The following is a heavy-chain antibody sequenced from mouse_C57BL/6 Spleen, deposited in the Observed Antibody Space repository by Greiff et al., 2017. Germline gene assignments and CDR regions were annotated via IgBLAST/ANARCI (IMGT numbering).Heavy chain of an antibody. CDR2: IDPSDSYT. CDR3: ARRGYYGSIWYFDV. Sequence: QVQLQQPGAELVKPGASVKLSCKASGYTFTSYWMQWVKQRPGQGLEWIGEIDPSDSYTNYNQKFKGKATLTVDTSSSTAYMQLSSLTSEDSAVYYCARRGYYGSIWYFDVWGTGTTVTVSS. D-gene: IGHD1-1*01. V-gene: IGHV1-50*01. J-gene: IGHJ1*03. CDR1: GYTFTSYW.